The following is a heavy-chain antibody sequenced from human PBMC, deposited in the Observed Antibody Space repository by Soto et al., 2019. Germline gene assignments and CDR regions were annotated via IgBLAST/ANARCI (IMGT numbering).Heavy chain of an antibody. Sequence: GASVKVSCKASGYTFASYAMQWVRQAPGQRLEWMGWINAGNGNTKYSQKFQGRVTITRDTSASTAYMELSSLRSEDTAVYYCARGSNVLRYFDWLFGFDYWGQGTLVTVSS. CDR3: ARGSNVLRYFDWLFGFDY. J-gene: IGHJ4*02. CDR2: INAGNGNT. D-gene: IGHD3-9*01. CDR1: GYTFASYA. V-gene: IGHV1-3*01.